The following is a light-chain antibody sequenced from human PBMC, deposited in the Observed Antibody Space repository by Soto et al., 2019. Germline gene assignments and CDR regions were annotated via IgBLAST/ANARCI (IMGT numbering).Light chain of an antibody. V-gene: IGKV3-15*01. CDR3: QQYNNWPRT. J-gene: IGKJ1*01. CDR2: GAS. CDR1: QSVSSK. Sequence: EIVMTQSPATLSVSPGQRATLSCRAGQSVSSKLAWYQQKPGQAPRLLIYGASTRATGIPARFSGSGSGTEFTLTISSLQSEDFAVYHCQQYNNWPRTFGQGTKVDI.